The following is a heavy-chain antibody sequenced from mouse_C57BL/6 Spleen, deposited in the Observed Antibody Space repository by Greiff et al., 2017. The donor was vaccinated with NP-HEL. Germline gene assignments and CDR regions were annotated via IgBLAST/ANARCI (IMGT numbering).Heavy chain of an antibody. CDR1: GFTFSSYA. V-gene: IGHV5-9-1*02. J-gene: IGHJ3*01. Sequence: EVQGVESGEGLVKPGGSLKLSCAASGFTFSSYAMSWVRQTPEKRLEWVAYISSGGDYIYYADTVKGRFTISRDNARNTLYLQMSSLKSEDTAMYYCTRDPAAQAPFAYWGQGTLVTVSA. CDR2: ISSGGDYI. CDR3: TRDPAAQAPFAY. D-gene: IGHD3-2*02.